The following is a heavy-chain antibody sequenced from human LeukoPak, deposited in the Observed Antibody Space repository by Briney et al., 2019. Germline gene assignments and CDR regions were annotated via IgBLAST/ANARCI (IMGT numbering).Heavy chain of an antibody. D-gene: IGHD3-3*01. Sequence: PSQTLSLTCTVSGGSISSYYWSWIRQPAGKGLEWIGRIYTSGSTNYNPSLKSRVTMSVDTSKNQFSLKLSSVTAADTAVYYCVRGPAREWPNWFDPWGQGTLVTVSS. J-gene: IGHJ5*02. V-gene: IGHV4-4*07. CDR3: VRGPAREWPNWFDP. CDR1: GGSISSYY. CDR2: IYTSGST.